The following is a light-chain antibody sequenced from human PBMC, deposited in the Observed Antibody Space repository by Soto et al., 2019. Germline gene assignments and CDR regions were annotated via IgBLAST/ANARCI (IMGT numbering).Light chain of an antibody. J-gene: IGKJ5*01. CDR3: QHYLNYPIT. CDR1: KDIGSV. CDR2: GAS. V-gene: IGKV1-8*01. Sequence: AIRMTQSPSSLSASIGDKVTIICRASKDIGSVLAWYQQKPGTAPKVLISGASDLHGGVPSRFSGSGSRTDFTLTITHLQSEDFATYYCQHYLNYPITFGQGTRL.